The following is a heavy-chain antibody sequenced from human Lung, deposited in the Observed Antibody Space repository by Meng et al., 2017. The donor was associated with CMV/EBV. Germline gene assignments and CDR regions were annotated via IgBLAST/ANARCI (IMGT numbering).Heavy chain of an antibody. J-gene: IGHJ4*02. CDR1: FTSYA. D-gene: IGHD3-3*01. V-gene: IGHV1-8*01. CDR3: ARGFRFRSGYHSSPLDY. CDR2: MNPNSGDA. Sequence: FTSYAVYWVRQDAGQGLEWMGWMNPNSGDAESAQKFQGRVTMTGNTSINTAYMELSSLRSEDAALYYCARGFRFRSGYHSSPLDYWGQGALVTVSS.